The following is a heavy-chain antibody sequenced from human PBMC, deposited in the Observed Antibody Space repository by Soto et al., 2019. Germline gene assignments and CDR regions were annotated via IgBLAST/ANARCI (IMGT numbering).Heavy chain of an antibody. D-gene: IGHD2-2*01. CDR3: ARHLGPAGPDY. Sequence: SETLSLTCAVYGGSFSGYYWSWIRQPPGKGLEWIGEINHSGSTNYNPSLKSRVTISVDTSKSQISLWLSSVTAADTAVYHCARHLGPAGPDYWGQRTLVTVSS. V-gene: IGHV4-34*01. J-gene: IGHJ4*02. CDR1: GGSFSGYY. CDR2: INHSGST.